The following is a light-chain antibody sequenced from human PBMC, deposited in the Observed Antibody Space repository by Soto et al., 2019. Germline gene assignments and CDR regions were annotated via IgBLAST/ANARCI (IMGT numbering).Light chain of an antibody. Sequence: EIVLTQSPGTLSLSPGERATLSCRASQSVSSSYLAWYQQKPGQAPRLLIYGASSRATGIPDRFSGSGSGTDFTLTLSRVEPEDFAVYYCQQYGSSLLTFGQGTKVEIK. J-gene: IGKJ1*01. CDR2: GAS. CDR1: QSVSSSY. CDR3: QQYGSSLLT. V-gene: IGKV3-20*01.